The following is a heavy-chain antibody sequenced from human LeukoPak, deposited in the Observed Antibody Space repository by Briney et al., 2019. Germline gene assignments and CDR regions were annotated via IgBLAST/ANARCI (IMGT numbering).Heavy chain of an antibody. Sequence: SETLSLTCTVSGDSISSANYYWGWVRQPPGKGLEWIGSIYFSGSTYYNPSLKSRVTISVETSKVQFSLKLSSVTAADTAVYYCVKESWSKSSCRKKIENWGQGTLVTVSS. V-gene: IGHV4-39*07. CDR3: VKESWSKSSCRKKIEN. CDR2: IYFSGST. J-gene: IGHJ4*02. CDR1: GDSISSANYY. D-gene: IGHD2-2*01.